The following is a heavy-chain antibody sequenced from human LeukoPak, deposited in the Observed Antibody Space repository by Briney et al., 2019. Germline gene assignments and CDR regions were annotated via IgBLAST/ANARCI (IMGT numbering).Heavy chain of an antibody. CDR2: IKQDGSEK. D-gene: IGHD1-26*01. J-gene: IGHJ4*02. CDR1: GFTFSSYW. V-gene: IGHV3-7*01. CDR3: ARDLGGSYYVTLLDY. Sequence: GGSLRLSCAASGFTFSSYWMSWVRQAPGKGLEWVANIKQDGSEKYYVDSVKGRFTISRDNAKNSLYLQMNSLRAEDTAVYYCARDLGGSYYVTLLDYWGQGTLVTVSS.